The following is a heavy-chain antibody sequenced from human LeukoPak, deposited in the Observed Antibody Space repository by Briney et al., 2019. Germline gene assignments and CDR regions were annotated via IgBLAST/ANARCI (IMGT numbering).Heavy chain of an antibody. CDR3: ARDPDDILTGSYYFDY. Sequence: GESLRLSCAASGFTFSTYSLNWVRQAPGKGLEWVSGISADGRSTYYADSVKGRFTISRDNAKNSLYLRMNSLRAEDTAVYYCARDPDDILTGSYYFDYWGQGTLVTVSS. CDR1: GFTFSTYS. V-gene: IGHV3-23*01. CDR2: ISADGRST. D-gene: IGHD3-9*01. J-gene: IGHJ4*02.